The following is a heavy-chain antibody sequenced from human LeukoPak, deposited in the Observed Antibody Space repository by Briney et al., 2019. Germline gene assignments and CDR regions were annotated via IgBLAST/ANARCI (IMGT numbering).Heavy chain of an antibody. Sequence: SETLSLTCTVSGGSISSSSYYWGWIRQPPGKGLEWIGSIYYSGSTYYNPSLKSRVTISVDTSKNQFSLNLSSVTAADTAVYYCARRLRVGPVLTAKGYFQHWGQGTLATVFS. D-gene: IGHD3-10*01. CDR2: IYYSGST. CDR3: ARRLRVGPVLTAKGYFQH. J-gene: IGHJ1*01. CDR1: GGSISSSSYY. V-gene: IGHV4-39*07.